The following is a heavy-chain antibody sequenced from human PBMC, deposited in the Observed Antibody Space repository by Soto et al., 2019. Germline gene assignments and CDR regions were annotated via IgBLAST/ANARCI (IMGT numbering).Heavy chain of an antibody. CDR2: IIPIFGTA. J-gene: IGHJ5*02. V-gene: IGHV1-69*12. D-gene: IGHD5-12*01. CDR3: ASEWRDGYRGEFDP. Sequence: QVQLVQSGAEVKKPGSSVKVSCKASGGTFSSYAISWVRQAPGQGLEWMGGIIPIFGTANYAQKFQGRVTITADESTSTADMELSSLRSEDTAVYYCASEWRDGYRGEFDPWGQGTLVTVSS. CDR1: GGTFSSYA.